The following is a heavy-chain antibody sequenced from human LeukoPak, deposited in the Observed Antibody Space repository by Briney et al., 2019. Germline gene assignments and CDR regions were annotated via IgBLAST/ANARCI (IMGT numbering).Heavy chain of an antibody. CDR3: ASAVGKDGYNLLRY. D-gene: IGHD5-24*01. V-gene: IGHV4-61*02. Sequence: TLALTLTVSAGSNSHGREYGRWTRRPAGKELPRTGRIYTSGSTNYNPSLKSRVTISVDTSKNQFSLKLSSVTAADTAVYYCASAVGKDGYNLLRYWGQGTLVTVSS. CDR2: IYTSGST. CDR1: AGSNSHGREY. J-gene: IGHJ4*02.